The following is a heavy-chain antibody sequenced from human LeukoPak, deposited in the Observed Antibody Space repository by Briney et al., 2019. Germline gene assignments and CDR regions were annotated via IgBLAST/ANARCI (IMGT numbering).Heavy chain of an antibody. CDR3: AREGTMTTVTTQFDP. V-gene: IGHV1-69*05. J-gene: IGHJ5*02. Sequence: SVKVSCKASGGTFSSYAISWVRQAPGQGLEWMGRIIPIFGTANYAQKFQGRVTITTDESTSTAYMELSSLRSEDTAVYYCAREGTMTTVTTQFDPWGQGTLVTVSP. CDR2: IIPIFGTA. D-gene: IGHD4-11*01. CDR1: GGTFSSYA.